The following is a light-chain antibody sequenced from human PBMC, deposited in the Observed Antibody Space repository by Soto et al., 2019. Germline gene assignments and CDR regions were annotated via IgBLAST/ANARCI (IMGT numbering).Light chain of an antibody. J-gene: IGKJ1*01. V-gene: IGKV1-39*01. CDR2: AAS. CDR1: QSISSY. Sequence: DIQMTQSPSSLSASVGDRVTITCRASQSISSYLNWYQQKPGKAPKLLIYAASSLQSGVPSRFSGSGSETEFTLTISSLQPEDFATYSCQQSYSTTWTFGQGTKVDIK. CDR3: QQSYSTTWT.